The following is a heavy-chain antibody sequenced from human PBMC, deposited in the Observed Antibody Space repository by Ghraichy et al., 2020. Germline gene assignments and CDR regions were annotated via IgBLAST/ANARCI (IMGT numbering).Heavy chain of an antibody. CDR2: IYSRGNT. CDR1: GGSISSYH. D-gene: IGHD5-24*01. CDR3: ARERDSYNNFDY. Sequence: SQTLSLTCTVSGGSISSYHWSWIRQPPGKGLEWIGYIYSRGNTNYNPSIKSRVTISVDTSKNQFSLRLSSVTAADTAVYYCARERDSYNNFDYWGQGTLVTVSS. V-gene: IGHV4-59*01. J-gene: IGHJ4*02.